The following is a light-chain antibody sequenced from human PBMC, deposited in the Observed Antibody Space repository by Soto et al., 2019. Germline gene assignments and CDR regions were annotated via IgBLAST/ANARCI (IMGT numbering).Light chain of an antibody. CDR1: SSDVGGYNY. CDR2: EVS. Sequence: QSALTQPTSASGSPGQSVTISCTGTSSDVGGYNYVSWYQQHPGKAPKLMIYEVSKRPSGVPDRFSGSKSGNTASLTVSGLQAEDEADYYCSSYAGSILFGGGTKLTVL. J-gene: IGLJ2*01. V-gene: IGLV2-8*01. CDR3: SSYAGSIL.